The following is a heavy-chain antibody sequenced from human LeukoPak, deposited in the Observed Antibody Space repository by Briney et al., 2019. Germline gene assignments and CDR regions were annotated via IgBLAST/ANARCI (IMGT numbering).Heavy chain of an antibody. Sequence: SETLSLTCTVSGGSISSSSYYWGWIRQPPGKGLEWIGSIYYSGSTYYNPSLKSRVTISVDTSKNQFSLKLSSVTAADTAVYYCARSPHILLWFGELNWYFDLWGRGTLVTVSS. V-gene: IGHV4-39*07. CDR3: ARSPHILLWFGELNWYFDL. J-gene: IGHJ2*01. CDR1: GGSISSSSYY. CDR2: IYYSGST. D-gene: IGHD3-10*01.